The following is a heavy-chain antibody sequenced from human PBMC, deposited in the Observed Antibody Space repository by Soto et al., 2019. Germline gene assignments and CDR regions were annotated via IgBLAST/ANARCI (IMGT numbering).Heavy chain of an antibody. J-gene: IGHJ4*02. CDR1: GYTFTSYD. CDR3: ARGCGYSYGYRR. D-gene: IGHD5-18*01. Sequence: ASVKVSCKASGYTFTSYDINWVRQATGQGLEWMGWMNPNSGNTGYAQKFQGRVTMTRNTSISTAYMELSSLRSEDTAVYYCARGCGYSYGYRRWGQXTLVTVSS. CDR2: MNPNSGNT. V-gene: IGHV1-8*01.